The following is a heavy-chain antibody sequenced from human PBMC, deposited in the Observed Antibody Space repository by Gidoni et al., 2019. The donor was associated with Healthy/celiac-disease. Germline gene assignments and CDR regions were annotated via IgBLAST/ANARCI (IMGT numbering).Heavy chain of an antibody. V-gene: IGHV3-21*01. CDR1: GFTFSSYR. D-gene: IGHD3-9*01. CDR3: ARDLSYYDILTGYYKGDAFDI. Sequence: EVQLVESGGGLVKPGGSLRLSCAASGFTFSSYRMNWVRQAPGKGLEWVSSISSSSSYIYYADSVKGRFTISRDNAKNSLYLQMNSLRAEDTAVYYCARDLSYYDILTGYYKGDAFDIWGQGTMVTVSS. CDR2: ISSSSSYI. J-gene: IGHJ3*02.